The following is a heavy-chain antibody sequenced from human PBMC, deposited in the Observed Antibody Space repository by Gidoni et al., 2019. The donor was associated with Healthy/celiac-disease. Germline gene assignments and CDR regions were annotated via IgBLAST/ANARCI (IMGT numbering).Heavy chain of an antibody. CDR1: GFTFDAYA. D-gene: IGHD6-6*01. CDR3: AKDMGYSSSFHLRSDAFDI. V-gene: IGHV3-9*01. Sequence: EVQLVESGGGLVQPGRSLSLSCAASGFTFDAYAMHWVRKAPGQGLECVSGISWNSGSIGYADSVKGRFTISRDNAKNSLYLQMNSLRAEDTALYYCAKDMGYSSSFHLRSDAFDIWGQGTMVTVSS. CDR2: ISWNSGSI. J-gene: IGHJ3*02.